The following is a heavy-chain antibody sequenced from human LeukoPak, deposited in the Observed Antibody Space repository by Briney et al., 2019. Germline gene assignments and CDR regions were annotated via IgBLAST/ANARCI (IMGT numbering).Heavy chain of an antibody. J-gene: IGHJ4*02. D-gene: IGHD5-18*01. CDR1: GGSISSSSYY. Sequence: SETLSLTCTVSGGSISSSSYYWGWIRQPPGKGLEWIGSIYYSGSTYYNPSLKSRVTISVDTSKNQFSLKLSSVTAADTAVYYCARSTAMVISYFDYWAREPWSPSPQ. CDR2: IYYSGST. V-gene: IGHV4-39*01. CDR3: ARSTAMVISYFDY.